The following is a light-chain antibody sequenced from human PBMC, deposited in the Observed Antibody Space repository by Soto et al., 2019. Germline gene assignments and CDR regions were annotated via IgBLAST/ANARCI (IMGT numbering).Light chain of an antibody. Sequence: EIVLTQSPGTLSLSPGERATLSCRAGQSVTTTYLAWYQQKPGQAPRLLIYNIDSRAAGIPDRFSGSRSGTDSTLPINRMEPEFVLVYYCQHYRCLPSLLGPETKAAIK. CDR2: NID. V-gene: IGKV3-20*01. CDR1: QSVTTTY. CDR3: QHYRCLPSL. J-gene: IGKJ1*01.